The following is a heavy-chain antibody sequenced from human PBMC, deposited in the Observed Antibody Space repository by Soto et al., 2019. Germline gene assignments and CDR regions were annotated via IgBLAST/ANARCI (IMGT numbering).Heavy chain of an antibody. V-gene: IGHV3-9*01. CDR3: ANLPYDFWSGETHYYYGMDV. J-gene: IGHJ6*02. CDR1: GFTFDDYA. Sequence: EVQLVESGGGLVQPGRSLRLSCAASGFTFDDYAMHWVRQAPGKGLEWVSGISWNSGSIGYADSVKGRFTISRDNAKNSLYLQMNSLRAEDTALYYCANLPYDFWSGETHYYYGMDVWGQGTTVTVSS. D-gene: IGHD3-3*01. CDR2: ISWNSGSI.